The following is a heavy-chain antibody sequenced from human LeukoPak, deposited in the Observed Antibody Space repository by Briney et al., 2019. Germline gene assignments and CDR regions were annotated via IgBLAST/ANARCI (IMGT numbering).Heavy chain of an antibody. CDR2: IIPIFDTA. J-gene: IGHJ6*03. D-gene: IGHD2-2*01. CDR3: ARDIVVVFPLHPAKYYYYMDV. V-gene: IGHV1-69*01. Sequence: SVKVSCKASGGTFSSYAISWVRQAPGQGLEWMGGIIPIFDTADYAQKFQGRVTITADESTSTAYMELSSLRSEDTAVYYCARDIVVVFPLHPAKYYYYMDVWGKGTTVTVSS. CDR1: GGTFSSYA.